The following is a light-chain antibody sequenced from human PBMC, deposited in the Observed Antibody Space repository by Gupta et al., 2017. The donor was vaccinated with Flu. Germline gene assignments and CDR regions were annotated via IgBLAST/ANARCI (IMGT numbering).Light chain of an antibody. CDR3: QSYADSTTGPGV. V-gene: IGLV1-40*01. Sequence: QSVLTQPPSVSGAPGQRITISCIGSGPNFGAGYDVHWFQHLPGKAPNLLIYANTNRPSGVPDRFSGSKSGTSASPAITGLQADDEAADDCQSYADSTTGPGVFGGGTKVTVL. CDR2: ANT. CDR1: GPNFGAGYD. J-gene: IGLJ2*01.